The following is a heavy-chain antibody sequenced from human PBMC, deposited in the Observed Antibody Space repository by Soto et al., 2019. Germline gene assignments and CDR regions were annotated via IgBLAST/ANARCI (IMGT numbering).Heavy chain of an antibody. Sequence: VASGGGLIQPGGSLGLSCAALGLTVRGKKYITWVRQAPGKGLEWVSALYDVDGTYYADSAKGRFTISRDNSNNIIYLQMNSLGPDDTAVYYCASWLEREHAYDIWGLGTMVTVSS. V-gene: IGHV3-53*01. J-gene: IGHJ3*02. CDR2: LYDVDGT. CDR3: ASWLEREHAYDI. CDR1: GLTVRGKKY. D-gene: IGHD1-1*01.